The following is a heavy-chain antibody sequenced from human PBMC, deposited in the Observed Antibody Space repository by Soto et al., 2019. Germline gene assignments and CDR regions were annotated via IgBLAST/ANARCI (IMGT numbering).Heavy chain of an antibody. D-gene: IGHD4-4*01. Sequence: QMQLVESGGGVVQPGRSLRLSCAASGFTFSSYGMHWVRQAPGKGLEWVAVISYDGSNKYYADSVKGRFTVSRDNSKNTLYLQMNSLRAEDTAVYHCAKDLGTIVTTPVGIASYGMDVWGQGTTVTVSS. CDR3: AKDLGTIVTTPVGIASYGMDV. V-gene: IGHV3-30*18. CDR2: ISYDGSNK. J-gene: IGHJ6*02. CDR1: GFTFSSYG.